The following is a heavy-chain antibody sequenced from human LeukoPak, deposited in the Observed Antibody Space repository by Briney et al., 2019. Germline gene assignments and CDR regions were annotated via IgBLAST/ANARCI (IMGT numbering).Heavy chain of an antibody. D-gene: IGHD1-26*01. J-gene: IGHJ5*02. CDR2: IYYSGST. CDR3: ARDGGQWELGPRIWFDP. CDR1: GGSISSYY. V-gene: IGHV4-59*01. Sequence: PSETLSLTCTVSGGSISSYYWSWIRQPPGKGLEWIGYIYYSGSTNYNPSLESRVTISVDTSKNQFSLKLSSVTAADTAVYYCARDGGQWELGPRIWFDPWGQGTLVTVSS.